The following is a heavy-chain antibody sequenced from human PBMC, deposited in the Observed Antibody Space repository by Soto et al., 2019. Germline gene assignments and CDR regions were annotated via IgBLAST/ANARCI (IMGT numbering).Heavy chain of an antibody. V-gene: IGHV1-69*08. J-gene: IGHJ6*02. CDR3: AREDRDRETGLVPAAIDGMDV. Sequence: QVQLVQSGAEVKKPGSSVKVSCKASGCTISRYSITWVRQAPGHGLEWIGRVIPIFGIPTYAQKFQGRVTITADESTSTAYMELSSLRSDDTAVYYCAREDRDRETGLVPAAIDGMDVWGQGTTVTVSS. CDR1: GCTISRYS. D-gene: IGHD2-2*01. CDR2: VIPIFGIP.